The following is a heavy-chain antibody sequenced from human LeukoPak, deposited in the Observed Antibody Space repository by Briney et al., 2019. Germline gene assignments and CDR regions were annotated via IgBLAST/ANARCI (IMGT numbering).Heavy chain of an antibody. D-gene: IGHD3-10*01. CDR2: IYYSGST. Sequence: SETLSLTCAVYGGSFSGYYWSWIRQPPGKGLEWIGYIYYSGSTNYNPSLKSRVTISVDTSKNQFSLKLRSVTAADTAGYYCAREGAYGSGSYYTDYWGEGTPVTASS. V-gene: IGHV4-59*01. J-gene: IGHJ4*02. CDR1: GGSFSGYY. CDR3: AREGAYGSGSYYTDY.